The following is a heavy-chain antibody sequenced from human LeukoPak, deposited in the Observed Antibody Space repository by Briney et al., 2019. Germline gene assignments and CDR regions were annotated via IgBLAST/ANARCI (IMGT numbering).Heavy chain of an antibody. CDR3: AKAKDYGDYVGVVYMDV. CDR1: GFTFDDYA. CDR2: ISGDGGST. J-gene: IGHJ6*03. D-gene: IGHD4-17*01. Sequence: GGSLRLSCAASGFTFDDYAMHWVRQAPGEGLEWVSLISGDGGSTYYADSVKGRFTISRDNSKNSLYLQMNSLRTEDTALYYCAKAKDYGDYVGVVYMDVWGKGTTVTVSS. V-gene: IGHV3-43*02.